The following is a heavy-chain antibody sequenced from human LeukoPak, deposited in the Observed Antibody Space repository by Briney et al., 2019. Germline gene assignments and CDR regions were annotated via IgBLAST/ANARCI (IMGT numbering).Heavy chain of an antibody. CDR2: ISWNSGSI. CDR1: GFTFDDYA. D-gene: IGHD3-22*01. V-gene: IGHV3-9*01. Sequence: GGSLRLSCAASGFTFDDYAMHWVRQAPGKGLEWVSGISWNSGSIGYADSVKGRFTISRDNAKNSLYLQMNSLRAEDTALYYCAKEGYYYDSSGYSEYYFDYWGQGTLVTVSS. J-gene: IGHJ4*02. CDR3: AKEGYYYDSSGYSEYYFDY.